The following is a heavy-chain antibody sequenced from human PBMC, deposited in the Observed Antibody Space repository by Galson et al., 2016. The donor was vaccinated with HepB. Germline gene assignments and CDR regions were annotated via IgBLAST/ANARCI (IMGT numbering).Heavy chain of an antibody. CDR2: FYYDGST. Sequence: SETLSLTCTVSGGSVSSGSHYWSWIRQPPGKGLEWIGYFYYDGSTNYKSSLKSRVTISVDTSRNQFSLRLTSVTAGDTAVYYCARDNSGSYLDHWGQGILVTVSS. V-gene: IGHV4-61*01. D-gene: IGHD1-26*01. CDR1: GGSVSSGSHY. CDR3: ARDNSGSYLDH. J-gene: IGHJ4*02.